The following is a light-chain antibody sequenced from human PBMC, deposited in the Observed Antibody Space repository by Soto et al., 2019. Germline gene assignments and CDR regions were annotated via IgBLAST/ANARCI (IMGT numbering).Light chain of an antibody. CDR1: SSDVGNYDY. CDR2: EVT. CDR3: CSYAGNNNLV. V-gene: IGLV2-8*01. Sequence: QSALTQPPSASGSPGQSVTISCTGTSSDVGNYDYVSWYQQHPGKAPKLMIYEVTKRPSGVHDRFSGSKSGNTASLTVSGLQDEDEADYYCCSYAGNNNLVFGGGTQLTVL. J-gene: IGLJ3*02.